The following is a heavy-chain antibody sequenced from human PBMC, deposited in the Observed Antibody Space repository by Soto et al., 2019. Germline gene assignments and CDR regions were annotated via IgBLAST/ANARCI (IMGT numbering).Heavy chain of an antibody. CDR2: ISAGGVYT. CDR1: GFTFRSYS. D-gene: IGHD3-10*02. CDR3: AKNLGAGSYGFDY. V-gene: IGHV3-23*01. J-gene: IGHJ4*02. Sequence: EVQVLESGGGLVQPGGSLRLSCAASGFTFRSYSMSWVRQAPGKGLEWVSTISAGGVYTYYADSVKGRFTISRDNSKNTLYLHVNSLRAEDMAVYYCAKNLGAGSYGFDYWGQGTLVTVSS.